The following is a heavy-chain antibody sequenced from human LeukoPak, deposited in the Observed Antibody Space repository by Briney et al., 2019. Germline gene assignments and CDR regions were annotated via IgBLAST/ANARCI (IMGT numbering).Heavy chain of an antibody. CDR2: IRSEAYGGTT. V-gene: IGHV3-49*03. J-gene: IGHJ5*02. CDR3: TRVKFGGSHSHSGSAGFDP. D-gene: IGHD1-26*01. CDR1: GFTFGDYA. Sequence: PGGSLRLSCTASGFTFGDYAMSWFRQAPGKGLEWVGFIRSEAYGGTTEYAASVKGRFTISRDDSKSIAYLQMNSLKTEDTAVYYCTRVKFGGSHSHSGSAGFDPWGQGTLVTVSS.